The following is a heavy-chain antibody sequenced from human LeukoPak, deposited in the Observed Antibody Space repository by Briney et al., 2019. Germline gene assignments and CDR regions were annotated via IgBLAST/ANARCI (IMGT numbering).Heavy chain of an antibody. J-gene: IGHJ4*02. CDR3: AKLGVVGATIDY. V-gene: IGHV3-15*01. CDR1: GFTFSNAW. D-gene: IGHD1-26*01. CDR2: IKSKTDGGTT. Sequence: GGSLRLSCAASGFTFSNAWMSWVRQAPGKGLEWVGRIKSKTDGGTTDYAAPVKGRFTISRDDSKNTLYLQMNSLKTEDTAVYYCAKLGVVGATIDYWGQGTLVTVSS.